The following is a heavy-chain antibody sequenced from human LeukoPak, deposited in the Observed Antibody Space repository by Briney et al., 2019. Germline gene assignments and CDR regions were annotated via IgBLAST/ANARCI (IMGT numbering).Heavy chain of an antibody. V-gene: IGHV1-2*02. Sequence: ASVKVSCKTSGYTFTDYYMHWVRQAPGQGLEWMGWINPDSGGTNYALKFQGRVTMTRDTSISTAYLDLNRLTSDDTAVYYCARGGPLGELPSLDYWGQGTQVTVSS. D-gene: IGHD3-16*02. CDR3: ARGGPLGELPSLDY. CDR1: GYTFTDYY. CDR2: INPDSGGT. J-gene: IGHJ4*02.